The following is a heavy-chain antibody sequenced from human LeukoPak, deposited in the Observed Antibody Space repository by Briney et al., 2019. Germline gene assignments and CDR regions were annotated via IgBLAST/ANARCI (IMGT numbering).Heavy chain of an antibody. CDR1: GYTFTGYY. CDR2: INPNSGGT. V-gene: IGHV1-2*02. D-gene: IGHD3-10*01. J-gene: IGHJ4*02. Sequence: ASVKVSCKASGYTFTGYYMHWVRQAPRQGLEWMGWINPNSGGTNYAQKFQGRVTMTRDTSISTAYMELSRLRSDDTAVYYCARDSALLWFGIVETDYRGQGTLVTVSS. CDR3: ARDSALLWFGIVETDY.